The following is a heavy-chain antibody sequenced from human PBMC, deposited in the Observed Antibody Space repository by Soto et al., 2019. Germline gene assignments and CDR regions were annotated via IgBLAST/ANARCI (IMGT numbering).Heavy chain of an antibody. CDR1: GYTFTSYY. Sequence: ASVKVSCKASGYTFTSYYMHWVRQAPGQGLEWMGIINPSGGSTSYAQKFQGRVTMTRDTSTSTVYMELSSLRSEDTAVYYCARDRKGIVGIDALDIWGQGTMVTVSS. J-gene: IGHJ3*02. CDR2: INPSGGST. D-gene: IGHD2-15*01. CDR3: ARDRKGIVGIDALDI. V-gene: IGHV1-46*03.